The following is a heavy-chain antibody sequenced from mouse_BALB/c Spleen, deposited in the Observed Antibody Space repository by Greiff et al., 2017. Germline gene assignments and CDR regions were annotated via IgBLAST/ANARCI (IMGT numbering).Heavy chain of an antibody. J-gene: IGHJ2*01. D-gene: IGHD4-1*01. CDR3: ARGAWEFDY. CDR1: GYSITSDYA. V-gene: IGHV3-2*02. Sequence: EVQLKESGPGLVKPSQSLSLTCTVTGYSITSDYAWNWIRQFPGNKLEWMGYISYSGSTSYNPSLKSRISITRDTSKNQFFLQLNSVTTEDTATYYCARGAWEFDYWGQGTTLTVSS. CDR2: ISYSGST.